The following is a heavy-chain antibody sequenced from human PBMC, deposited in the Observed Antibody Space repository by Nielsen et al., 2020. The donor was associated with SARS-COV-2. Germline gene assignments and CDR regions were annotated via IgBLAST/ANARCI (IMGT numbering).Heavy chain of an antibody. CDR1: GFTFSDYY. D-gene: IGHD5-12*01. V-gene: IGHV3-7*03. Sequence: GESLKISCAASGFTFSDYYMSWVRQAPGKGLEWVANIKQDGSEKYYVDSVKGRFTISRDNAKNSLYLQMNSLRAEDTAVYYCAREEWLRGYYYYGMDVWGQGTTVTVS. CDR3: AREEWLRGYYYYGMDV. CDR2: IKQDGSEK. J-gene: IGHJ6*02.